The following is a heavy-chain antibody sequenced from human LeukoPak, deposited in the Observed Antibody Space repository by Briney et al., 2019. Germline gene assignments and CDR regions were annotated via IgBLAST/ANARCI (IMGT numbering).Heavy chain of an antibody. CDR3: AREVAAAGGHNWFDP. CDR2: IYYSGST. D-gene: IGHD6-13*01. Sequence: SETLSLTCTVSGGSISSYYWSWIRQPPGKGLEWIGYIYYSGSTNYSPSLKSRVTISVDTSKNQFSLKLSSVIAADTAVYYCAREVAAAGGHNWFDPWGQGTLVTVSS. J-gene: IGHJ5*02. V-gene: IGHV4-59*01. CDR1: GGSISSYY.